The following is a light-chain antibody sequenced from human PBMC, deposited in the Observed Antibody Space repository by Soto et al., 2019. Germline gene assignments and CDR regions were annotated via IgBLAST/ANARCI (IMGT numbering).Light chain of an antibody. Sequence: EIVMTQSPATLSVSLGDRATLSCRASQSVSNYLAWYQHKPGQAPRLLIYGASTRATCIPARFSGSGSATDFTLTIILLQSEDFAVYYCQQYNSWPPSYTFGQGTKLEIK. J-gene: IGKJ2*01. CDR3: QQYNSWPPSYT. V-gene: IGKV3-15*01. CDR2: GAS. CDR1: QSVSNY.